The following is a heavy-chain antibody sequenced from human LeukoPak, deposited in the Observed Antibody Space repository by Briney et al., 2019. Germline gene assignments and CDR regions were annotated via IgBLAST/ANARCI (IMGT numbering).Heavy chain of an antibody. CDR3: ARGGGPTPTSGFDY. D-gene: IGHD1-26*01. CDR2: INPDNDGK. Sequence: ASVKVSCKTSGYAFTGYYVHWVRQAPGQGLEWMGWINPDNDGKKYAQKFQGRVTMTGDTSISSAYMDLNRLRSDDTAVYFCARGGGPTPTSGFDYWGQGTLVIVSS. J-gene: IGHJ4*02. CDR1: GYAFTGYY. V-gene: IGHV1-2*02.